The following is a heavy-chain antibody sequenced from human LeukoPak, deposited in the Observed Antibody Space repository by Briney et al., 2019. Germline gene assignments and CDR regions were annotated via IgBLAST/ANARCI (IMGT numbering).Heavy chain of an antibody. CDR3: AREWDGGTTGTTDDAFDI. J-gene: IGHJ3*02. CDR1: GFTFSSYW. CDR2: IKQDGSEK. D-gene: IGHD1-1*01. V-gene: IGHV3-7*01. Sequence: GGSLRLSCAASGFTFSSYWMSWVRQAPGKGLEWVANIKQDGSEKYYVDSVKGRFTISRDNAKNSLYLQMNSLRAEDTAVYYCAREWDGGTTGTTDDAFDIWGQGTMVTVSS.